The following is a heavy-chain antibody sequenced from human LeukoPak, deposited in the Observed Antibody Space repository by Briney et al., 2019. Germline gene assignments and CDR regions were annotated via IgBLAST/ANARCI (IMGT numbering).Heavy chain of an antibody. D-gene: IGHD5-12*01. CDR1: GFTFSNVW. V-gene: IGHV3-15*01. CDR3: ATDFLQGYSGS. CDR2: VKYRDEDRTT. Sequence: GGSLRLSCAASGFTFSNVWLTWVRQAPGKGLECVGSVKYRDEDRTTDYAAAVNGRFTISREDSKNTVNLQMISLQTEDTAVYYCATDFLQGYSGSWGQRTLVTVSS. J-gene: IGHJ5*02.